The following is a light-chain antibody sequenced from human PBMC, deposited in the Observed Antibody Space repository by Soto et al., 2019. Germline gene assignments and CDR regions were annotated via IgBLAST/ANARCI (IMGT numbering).Light chain of an antibody. V-gene: IGKV1-27*01. CDR1: QGISNY. J-gene: IGKJ1*01. Sequence: DTQMTQSPSSLSTSVGDRVTITCRASQGISNYLAWYQEKPGKVPKLLIYAASTLQSGVPSRFSGRGSGTDFTLTISSLQPEDVATYYCQKYNSAPWTFGQGTKVEIK. CDR3: QKYNSAPWT. CDR2: AAS.